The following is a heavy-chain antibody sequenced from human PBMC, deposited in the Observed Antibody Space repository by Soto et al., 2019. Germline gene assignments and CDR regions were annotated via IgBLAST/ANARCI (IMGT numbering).Heavy chain of an antibody. Sequence: QVQLVQSGAEVKKPGASVKVSCKASGYTFTSYDINWVRQATGQGLEWMGWMNPNSGNTGYAQKFQGRVIMTRNTSISTAYMELSSLRSEDTAVYYCARGPPSHIVVVTADYGMDVWGQGTTVTVSS. CDR1: GYTFTSYD. V-gene: IGHV1-8*01. CDR3: ARGPPSHIVVVTADYGMDV. CDR2: MNPNSGNT. J-gene: IGHJ6*02. D-gene: IGHD2-21*02.